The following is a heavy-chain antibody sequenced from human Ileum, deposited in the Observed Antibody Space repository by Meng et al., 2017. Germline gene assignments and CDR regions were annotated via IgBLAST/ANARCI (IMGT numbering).Heavy chain of an antibody. D-gene: IGHD2-21*02. J-gene: IGHJ4*02. Sequence: GQLVQSGAEVKKPGSSVKVSCKVSGGTFNTYAISWVRQAPGQGLEWMGGIIPIFDTPNYAQKFQDRVTITADASTSTTYMELNGLMSEDTALYYCARGAVVATTYYFDSWGQGTLVTVSS. CDR2: IIPIFDTP. CDR3: ARGAVVATTYYFDS. CDR1: GGTFNTYA. V-gene: IGHV1-69*01.